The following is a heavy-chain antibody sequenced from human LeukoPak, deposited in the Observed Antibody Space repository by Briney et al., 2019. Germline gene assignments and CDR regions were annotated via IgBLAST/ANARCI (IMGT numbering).Heavy chain of an antibody. Sequence: GGSLRLPCSASGFTFSNHHMTWVRQAPGKGLEWVSYISSSSSVIYYAESVKGRFTISRDNVRNSLFLQMNSLRVDDTAVYYCARDMGITGADDSWGQGTLVTVSS. D-gene: IGHD6-13*01. CDR1: GFTFSNHH. CDR3: ARDMGITGADDS. V-gene: IGHV3-48*01. J-gene: IGHJ4*02. CDR2: ISSSSSVI.